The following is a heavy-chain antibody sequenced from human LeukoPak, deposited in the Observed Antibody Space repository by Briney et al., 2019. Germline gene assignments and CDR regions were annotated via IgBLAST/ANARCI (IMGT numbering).Heavy chain of an antibody. V-gene: IGHV1-18*01. CDR1: GGTFSSYA. Sequence: ASVKVSCKASGGTFSSYAISWVRQAPGQGLEWMGWISAYNGNTNYAQKLQGRVTMTTDTSTSTAYMELRSLRSDDTAVYYCARVGMAGVPAAMIYYYYMDVWGKGTTVTVSS. J-gene: IGHJ6*03. CDR3: ARVGMAGVPAAMIYYYYMDV. D-gene: IGHD2-2*01. CDR2: ISAYNGNT.